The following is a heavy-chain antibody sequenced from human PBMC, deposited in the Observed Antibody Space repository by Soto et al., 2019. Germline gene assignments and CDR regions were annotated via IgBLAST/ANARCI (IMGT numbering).Heavy chain of an antibody. CDR1: GFTFSNAW. J-gene: IGHJ6*02. D-gene: IGHD2-2*01. CDR2: IKSKTDGGTT. CDR3: TTGRPIDCSSTSCSIPWSYYYGMDV. V-gene: IGHV3-15*07. Sequence: GGSLRLSCAASGFTFSNAWMNWVRQAPGKGLEWVGRIKSKTDGGTTDYAAPVKGRFTISRDDSKNTLYLQMNSLKTEDTAVYYCTTGRPIDCSSTSCSIPWSYYYGMDVWGQGTTVTVSS.